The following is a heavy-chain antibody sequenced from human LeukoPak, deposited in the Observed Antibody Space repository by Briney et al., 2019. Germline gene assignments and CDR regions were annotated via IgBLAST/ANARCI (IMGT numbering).Heavy chain of an antibody. J-gene: IGHJ4*02. CDR2: IYSGGST. CDR1: GFTVSSYY. D-gene: IGHD5-12*01. CDR3: ARDLVARGDY. V-gene: IGHV3-66*01. Sequence: PGGSLRLSCAASGFTVSSYYMSWVRQAPGRGLEWVSVIYSGGSTYYADSVKGRFTISRDNSKNTLSLQMNSLRAEDTAVYYCARDLVARGDYWGQGTLVTVSS.